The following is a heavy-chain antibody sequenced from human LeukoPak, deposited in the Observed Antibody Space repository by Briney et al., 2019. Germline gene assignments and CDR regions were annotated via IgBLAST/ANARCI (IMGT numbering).Heavy chain of an antibody. J-gene: IGHJ4*02. CDR2: MSYDGSNK. CDR1: GFTFSSYA. D-gene: IGHD2-2*01. Sequence: GGSLRLSCAVSGFTFSSYAMHWVRQAPGKGLEWVAVMSYDGSNKYYADSVKGRFTVSRDNSKNTLYLQMNSLRDEDTAVYYCARPIYCTTTSCSYGLDYWGQGTLVTVSS. V-gene: IGHV3-30-3*01. CDR3: ARPIYCTTTSCSYGLDY.